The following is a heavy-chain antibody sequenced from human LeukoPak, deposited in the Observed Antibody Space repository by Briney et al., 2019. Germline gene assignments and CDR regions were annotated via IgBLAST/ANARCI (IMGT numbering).Heavy chain of an antibody. Sequence: ASVKVSCKASGGTFSSYAISWVRQAPGQGLEWMGEIIPIFGTAHYAQKFQGRVTITADKSTSTAYMELSSLRSEDTAVYYCARGDVDIVATMTKGYYYYMDVWGKGTTVTVSS. CDR3: ARGDVDIVATMTKGYYYYMDV. CDR2: IIPIFGTA. D-gene: IGHD5-12*01. V-gene: IGHV1-69*06. J-gene: IGHJ6*03. CDR1: GGTFSSYA.